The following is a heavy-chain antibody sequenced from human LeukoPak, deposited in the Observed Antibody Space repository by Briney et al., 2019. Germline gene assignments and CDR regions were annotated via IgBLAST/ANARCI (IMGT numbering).Heavy chain of an antibody. J-gene: IGHJ5*02. CDR1: GFTFSTYA. D-gene: IGHD1-1*01. CDR3: ARAGTTIGGGYWFDP. CDR2: VYYDGSNR. V-gene: IGHV3-30*12. Sequence: PGGSLRLSCAASGFTFSTYAMHWVRQPPGKGLEWVALVYYDGSNRYYGDFVKGRFTISRDNSKKTLYLQMNSLRAEDTAVYYCARAGTTIGGGYWFDPWGQGTLVTVSS.